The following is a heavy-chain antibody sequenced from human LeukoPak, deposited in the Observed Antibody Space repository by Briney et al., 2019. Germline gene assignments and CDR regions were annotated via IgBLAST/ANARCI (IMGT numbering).Heavy chain of an antibody. Sequence: PGGSLRLSCAASRFTFSNNWMHWVRQAPGKGLVWVSCINSDGSNTKYADSVKGRFTVSRDNAKNTLYLQMNSLGVEDTAVYYCARAFSSLGLDPWGQGTLVTVSS. CDR3: ARAFSSLGLDP. V-gene: IGHV3-74*03. CDR2: INSDGSNT. J-gene: IGHJ5*02. D-gene: IGHD2-2*01. CDR1: RFTFSNNW.